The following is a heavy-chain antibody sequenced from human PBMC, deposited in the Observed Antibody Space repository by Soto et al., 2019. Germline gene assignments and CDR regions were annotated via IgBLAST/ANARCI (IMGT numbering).Heavy chain of an antibody. J-gene: IGHJ4*02. CDR3: VRVRRYDILTGSHFAY. Sequence: GASVKVSCKASGYTFTGYYMHWVRQAPGQGLEWMGWINPNSGGTNYAQKFQGRVTMTRDTSISTAYMELSRLRSDDTAVYYCVRVRRYDILTGSHFAYWGQGTLVTVSS. D-gene: IGHD3-9*01. V-gene: IGHV1-2*02. CDR2: INPNSGGT. CDR1: GYTFTGYY.